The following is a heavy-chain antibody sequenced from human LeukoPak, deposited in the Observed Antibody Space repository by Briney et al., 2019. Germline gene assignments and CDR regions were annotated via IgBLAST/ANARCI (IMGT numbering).Heavy chain of an antibody. CDR3: ARDGLVEGDAFDI. D-gene: IGHD6-6*01. V-gene: IGHV4-38-2*02. J-gene: IGHJ3*02. CDR2: IYHSGST. CDR1: GYSISSGYY. Sequence: SETLSLTCTVSGYSISSGYYWGWIRQPPGKGLEWVGSIYHSGSTYYNPSLKSRVTISVDTSKNQFSLKLSSVTAADTAVYYCARDGLVEGDAFDIWGQGTMVTVSS.